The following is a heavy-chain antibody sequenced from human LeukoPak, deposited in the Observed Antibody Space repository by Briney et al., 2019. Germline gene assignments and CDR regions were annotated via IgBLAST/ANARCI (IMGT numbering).Heavy chain of an antibody. CDR1: GLTFSSRA. J-gene: IGHJ4*02. Sequence: PGGSLRLSCAACGLTFSSRARSWVRQAPGKGLEWVSAISSSGGSTYYADSVKGRFTSSRDNSKNTLYLQMNSLRAEDTAVYYCAKDEGYCSSTSCLDFDYWGQGTLVTVSS. CDR3: AKDEGYCSSTSCLDFDY. V-gene: IGHV3-23*01. CDR2: ISSSGGST. D-gene: IGHD2-2*01.